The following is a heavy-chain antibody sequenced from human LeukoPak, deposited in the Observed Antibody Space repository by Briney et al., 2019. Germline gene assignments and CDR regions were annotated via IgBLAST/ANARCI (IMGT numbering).Heavy chain of an antibody. J-gene: IGHJ4*02. CDR3: ARANPVYGDFDY. D-gene: IGHD4-17*01. V-gene: IGHV3-53*01. Sequence: GGSLRLSCTLSGLTVNDNYMSWVRQAPGTGLEWVSLIFPDGQTYYADFVQGRFSISRDMSRNTLFLDMSSLRAEDTAVFFCARANPVYGDFDYWGQGTLVTVSS. CDR1: GLTVNDNY. CDR2: IFPDGQT.